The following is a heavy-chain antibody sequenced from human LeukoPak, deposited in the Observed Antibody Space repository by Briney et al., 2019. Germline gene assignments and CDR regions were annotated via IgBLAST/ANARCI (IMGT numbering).Heavy chain of an antibody. CDR3: ARRLWFGELSWFDP. CDR2: INPNSGGT. J-gene: IGHJ5*02. CDR1: GYTFTGYY. D-gene: IGHD3-10*01. V-gene: IGHV1-2*02. Sequence: ASVKVSCKASGYTFTGYYMHWVRQAPGQGLEWMGWINPNSGGTNYAQKFQGGVTMTRDTSISTAYMELSRLRSDDTAVYYCARRLWFGELSWFDPWGQGTLVIVSS.